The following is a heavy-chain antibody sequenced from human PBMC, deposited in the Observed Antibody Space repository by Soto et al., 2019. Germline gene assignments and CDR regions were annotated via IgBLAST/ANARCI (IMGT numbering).Heavy chain of an antibody. D-gene: IGHD1-7*01. CDR1: GGSFTSNNW. CDR3: ASRDPGTSVDY. V-gene: IGHV4-4*02. J-gene: IGHJ4*02. Sequence: PWATLSITGAVSGGSFTSNNWWTWVRQPPGQGLEWIGEIYRTGSTNYNPALKSRVTISLDKSENQFSLKVTSLTAADTAVYYCASRDPGTSVDYWGQGTLVTVSS. CDR2: IYRTGST.